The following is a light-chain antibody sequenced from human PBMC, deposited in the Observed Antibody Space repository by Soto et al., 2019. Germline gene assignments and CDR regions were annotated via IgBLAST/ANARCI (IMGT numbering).Light chain of an antibody. CDR3: QQYNNWPRAT. CDR1: QSISSN. CDR2: RTS. Sequence: EIVMTHSPATLSVSPWEIATLSCGASQSISSNLAWYQQKPGQAPRLLMFRTSSRATGFPARFSGSGSGTEFNLTISSLQSEDFGVYYCQQYNNWPRATFGGGTKVDIK. V-gene: IGKV3-15*01. J-gene: IGKJ4*01.